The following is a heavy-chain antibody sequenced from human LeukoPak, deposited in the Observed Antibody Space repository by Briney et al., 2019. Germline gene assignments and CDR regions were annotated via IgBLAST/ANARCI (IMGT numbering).Heavy chain of an antibody. V-gene: IGHV4-59*01. Sequence: SETLCLTCSVSGDSISSYYWSWIRQPPGKGLEWIGYIHYSGSTKYNPSLKSRVTISADTSKKQFSLKLSSVTAADTAVYYCARSGIYGDYGIYFDYWGQGTLVTVSS. CDR1: GDSISSYY. J-gene: IGHJ4*02. CDR3: ARSGIYGDYGIYFDY. CDR2: IHYSGST. D-gene: IGHD4-17*01.